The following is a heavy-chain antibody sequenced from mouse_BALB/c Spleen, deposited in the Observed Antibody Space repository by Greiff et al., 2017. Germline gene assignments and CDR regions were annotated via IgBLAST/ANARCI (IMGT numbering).Heavy chain of an antibody. D-gene: IGHD2-14*01. V-gene: IGHV7-3*02. Sequence: EVQGVESGGGLVQPGGSLRLSCATSGFTFTDYYMSWVRQPPGKALEWLGFIRNKANGYTTEYSASVKGRFTISRDNSQSILYLQMNTLRAEDSATYYCARDFYRYDEGAAYWGQGTLVTVSA. CDR1: GFTFTDYY. CDR3: ARDFYRYDEGAAY. CDR2: IRNKANGYTT. J-gene: IGHJ3*01.